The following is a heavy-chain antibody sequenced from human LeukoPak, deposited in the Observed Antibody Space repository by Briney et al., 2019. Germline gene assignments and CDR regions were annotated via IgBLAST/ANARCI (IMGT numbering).Heavy chain of an antibody. CDR2: ITSGGTI. Sequence: GGSLRLSRVASGFSFGSYDMNWVRQAPGKGLEWISYITSGGTIDYVDSVKGRFTISRDNAKKPLYLQMSSLRAEDTAVYYCARGRMVTSAGTTAYYGLDVWGQGTTVTVSS. CDR3: ARGRMVTSAGTTAYYGLDV. J-gene: IGHJ6*02. V-gene: IGHV3-48*03. D-gene: IGHD1-1*01. CDR1: GFSFGSYD.